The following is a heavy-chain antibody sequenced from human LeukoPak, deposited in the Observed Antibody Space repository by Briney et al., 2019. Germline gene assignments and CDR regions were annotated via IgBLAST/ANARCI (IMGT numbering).Heavy chain of an antibody. CDR1: DDSITHSY. CDR2: IYYNGNT. D-gene: IGHD4-23*01. V-gene: IGHV4-59*01. J-gene: IGHJ4*02. Sequence: TSETLSLTCTVSDDSITHSYWSWIRQPPGKGLEWIGYIYYNGNTNHNPSLKSRVTISIDTSKNQFSLNVNSVTAADTAVYYCARGAYGGNRFFDSWGQGTLVTVSS. CDR3: ARGAYGGNRFFDS.